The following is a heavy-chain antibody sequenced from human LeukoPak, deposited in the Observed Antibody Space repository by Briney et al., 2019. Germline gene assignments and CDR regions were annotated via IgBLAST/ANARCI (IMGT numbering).Heavy chain of an antibody. D-gene: IGHD4-11*01. J-gene: IGHJ3*01. CDR2: IYYTGST. CDR3: ASPRNTVHDAFDV. CDR1: GGSVSSGGYY. Sequence: SETLSLTCTVSGGSVSSGGYYWVWIRQRPGKGLEWIGYIYYTGSTSYNPSLKSRLTIAVDTSKNQFSLKLSSLTAADTAVYYCASPRNTVHDAFDVWGQGTMVTVSS. V-gene: IGHV4-31*03.